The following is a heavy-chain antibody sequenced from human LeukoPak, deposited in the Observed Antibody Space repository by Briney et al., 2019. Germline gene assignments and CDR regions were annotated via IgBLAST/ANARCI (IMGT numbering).Heavy chain of an antibody. Sequence: GGSLTFSCAASGFTFSTYWMHWVRQAPGKGLVWVSRINSDGSSTTYADSVKGRFTISRDNAQKTLYVQMNSLRVEDTAVYYCARGVLGLGGNAFDIWGQGTMVTVS. CDR1: GFTFSTYW. CDR2: INSDGSST. J-gene: IGHJ3*02. V-gene: IGHV3-74*01. CDR3: ARGVLGLGGNAFDI. D-gene: IGHD6-6*01.